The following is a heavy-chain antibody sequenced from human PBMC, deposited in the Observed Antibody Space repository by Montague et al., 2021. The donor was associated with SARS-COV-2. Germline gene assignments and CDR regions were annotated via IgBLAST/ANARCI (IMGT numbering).Heavy chain of an antibody. CDR3: ARHSGRYTIFGVVIIPDAFDI. Sequence: LSLPFPFSFISLISILSYFCLIRHPPVNWLEWIGSIYYSGSTYYNPSLNLRVTISVYTSNNHFSLKLSSLTASDTAVYYCARHSGRYTIFGVVIIPDAFDIWGKGTMV. J-gene: IGHJ3*02. V-gene: IGHV4-39*01. D-gene: IGHD3-3*01. CDR2: IYYSGST. CDR1: FISLISILSY.